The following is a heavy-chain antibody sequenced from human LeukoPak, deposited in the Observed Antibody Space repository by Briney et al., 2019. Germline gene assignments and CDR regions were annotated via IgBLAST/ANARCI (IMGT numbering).Heavy chain of an antibody. CDR1: GGSISSYS. CDR3: ARTADYGDYFDY. J-gene: IGHJ4*02. V-gene: IGHV4-30-2*01. CDR2: IYHSGST. D-gene: IGHD4-17*01. Sequence: SETLSLTCTVSGGSISSYSWSWIRQPPGKGLEWIGYIYHSGSTYYNPSLKSRVTISVDRSKNQFSLKLSSVTAADTAVYYCARTADYGDYFDYWGQGTLVTVSS.